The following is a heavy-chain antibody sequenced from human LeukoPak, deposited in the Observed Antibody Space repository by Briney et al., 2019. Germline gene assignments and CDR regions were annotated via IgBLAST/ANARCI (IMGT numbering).Heavy chain of an antibody. V-gene: IGHV3-49*04. CDR1: GFAFGDYA. D-gene: IGHD1-26*01. Sequence: PGGSLRLFCTASGFAFGDYAMSWVRQAPGKGLEWVGFIRSKAYGGTTEYAASVKGRFTISRDDSKSIAYLQMNSLKTEDTAVYYCTRDRVGAPHTPPFDYWGQGTLVTVSS. CDR2: IRSKAYGGTT. J-gene: IGHJ4*02. CDR3: TRDRVGAPHTPPFDY.